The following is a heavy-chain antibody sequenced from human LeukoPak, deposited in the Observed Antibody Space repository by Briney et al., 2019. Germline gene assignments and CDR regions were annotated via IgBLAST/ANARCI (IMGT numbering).Heavy chain of an antibody. D-gene: IGHD3-9*01. V-gene: IGHV3-30*02. CDR3: AKRGLYYDILTGYYFPYAFDI. J-gene: IGHJ3*02. Sequence: GGSLRLSCATSAFTFRSYGMHWVRQAPDKGLEWVAFIRYDGSNKYYADSVKGRFTISRDNSKNTLYLQMNSLRAEDTAVYYCAKRGLYYDILTGYYFPYAFDIWGQGTMVTVSS. CDR2: IRYDGSNK. CDR1: AFTFRSYG.